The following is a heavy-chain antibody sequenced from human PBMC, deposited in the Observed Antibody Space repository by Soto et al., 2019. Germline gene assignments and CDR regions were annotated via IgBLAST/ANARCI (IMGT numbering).Heavy chain of an antibody. J-gene: IGHJ4*02. CDR2: IIPIFGTA. D-gene: IGHD5-18*01. Sequence: SVKVSCKASGGTFSSYAISWVRRAPGQGLEWMGGIIPIFGTANYAQKFQGRVTITADESTSTAYMELSSLRSEDTAVYYCAREALQLWNNVYYFDYWGQGTLVTVSS. CDR1: GGTFSSYA. V-gene: IGHV1-69*13. CDR3: AREALQLWNNVYYFDY.